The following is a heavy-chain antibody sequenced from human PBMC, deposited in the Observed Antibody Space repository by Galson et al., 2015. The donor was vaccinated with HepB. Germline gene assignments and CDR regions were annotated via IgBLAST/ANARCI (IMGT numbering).Heavy chain of an antibody. CDR2: ISGSGGST. D-gene: IGHD6-13*01. CDR1: GFTFSSYA. J-gene: IGHJ4*02. CDR3: AKTYSSSWYLDY. V-gene: IGHV3-23*01. Sequence: SLRLSCAASGFTFSSYAMSWVRQAPGKGLEWVSAISGSGGSTYYADSVKGRFTISRDNSKNTLYLQMNSLRAEDTAVYYCAKTYSSSWYLDYWGQGTLVTVSS.